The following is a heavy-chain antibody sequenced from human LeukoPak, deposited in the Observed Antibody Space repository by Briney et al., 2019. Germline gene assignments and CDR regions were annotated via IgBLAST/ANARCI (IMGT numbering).Heavy chain of an antibody. V-gene: IGHV3-73*01. CDR3: TTDPMYYDFWSGYYAGGVDP. CDR1: GFSFSGSG. CDR2: IRSKANSYAT. J-gene: IGHJ5*02. Sequence: PGRSLKLSCAASGFSFSGSGIHWVRQASGKGLEWVGRIRSKANSYATAYAASVKGRVTISRDDSKNTAYLQMNSVKTEDTAVYYCTTDPMYYDFWSGYYAGGVDPWGQGTLVTVSS. D-gene: IGHD3-3*01.